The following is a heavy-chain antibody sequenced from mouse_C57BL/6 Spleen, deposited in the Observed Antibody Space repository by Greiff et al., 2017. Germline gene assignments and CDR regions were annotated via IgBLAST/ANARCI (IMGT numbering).Heavy chain of an antibody. V-gene: IGHV5-17*01. CDR3: ARAGNYPFWYFDV. CDR2: ISSGSSTI. Sequence: EVQGVESGGGLVKPGGSLKLSCAASGFTFSDYGMHWVRQAPEKGLEWVAYISSGSSTIYYADTVKGRFTISRDNAKNTLFLQMTSLRSEDTAMYYCARAGNYPFWYFDVWGTGTTGTVSS. J-gene: IGHJ1*03. D-gene: IGHD2-1*01. CDR1: GFTFSDYG.